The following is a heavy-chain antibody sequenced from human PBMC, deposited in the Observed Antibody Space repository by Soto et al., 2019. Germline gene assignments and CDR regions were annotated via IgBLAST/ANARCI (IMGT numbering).Heavy chain of an antibody. V-gene: IGHV1-18*01. CDR1: GYTFTSYG. CDR2: IRAYKGNT. D-gene: IGHD5-12*01. J-gene: IGHJ6*02. Sequence: ASVKVSCKASGYTFTSYGISWARHDTGKGIEWMGWIRAYKGNTNYAQKLQGRVTMTTDTSTSTAYMELRSLRSDDTAVYYCARVEAGKATIYYYGMDGWRQGTTVTVS. CDR3: ARVEAGKATIYYYGMDG.